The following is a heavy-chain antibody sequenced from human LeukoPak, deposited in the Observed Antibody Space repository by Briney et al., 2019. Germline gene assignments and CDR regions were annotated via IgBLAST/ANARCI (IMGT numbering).Heavy chain of an antibody. CDR3: ARELWFANAPGSWLDP. CDR1: GDSISSGSYS. CDR2: IFHTGST. Sequence: PSQTLSLTCVVYGDSISSGSYSWSWIRQPPGKGLEWIGYIFHTGSTFYNPSLKSRVTISVDNSKNQFSLRQNSVTAADTAVYYCARELWFANAPGSWLDPWGQGTLVTVSS. V-gene: IGHV4-30-2*01. J-gene: IGHJ5*02. D-gene: IGHD3-10*01.